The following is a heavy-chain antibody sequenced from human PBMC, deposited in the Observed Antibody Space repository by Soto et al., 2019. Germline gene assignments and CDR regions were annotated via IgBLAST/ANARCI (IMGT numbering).Heavy chain of an antibody. D-gene: IGHD5-12*01. CDR1: GGSISSYY. V-gene: IGHV4-59*01. CDR3: ARGVAIVATNYYYGMDV. CDR2: IYYSGST. Sequence: QVQLQESGPGLVKPSETLSLTCTVSGGSISSYYWSWIRQPPGKGLEWIGYIYYSGSTNYNPSLKSRVTISVXXSXNXXSLKLSSVTAADTAVYYCARGVAIVATNYYYGMDVWGQGTTVTVSS. J-gene: IGHJ6*02.